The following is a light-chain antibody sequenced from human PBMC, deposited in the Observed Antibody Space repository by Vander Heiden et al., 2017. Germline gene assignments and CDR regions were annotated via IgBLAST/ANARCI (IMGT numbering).Light chain of an antibody. Sequence: EIVLTQSPGTLSLSPGERASLSCRASQSVSSNYLAWYQHKPGQAPRLLIYAASSRATGIPDRFSGSGSGTDFTLTISRLEPEDFAVYYCQHYDRGYIFGQGTKLEIK. V-gene: IGKV3-20*01. J-gene: IGKJ2*01. CDR1: QSVSSNY. CDR2: AAS. CDR3: QHYDRGYI.